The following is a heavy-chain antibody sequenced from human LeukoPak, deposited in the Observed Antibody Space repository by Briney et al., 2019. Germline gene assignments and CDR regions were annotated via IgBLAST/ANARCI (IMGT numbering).Heavy chain of an antibody. J-gene: IGHJ5*02. CDR1: GVSISSSNSY. V-gene: IGHV4-39*07. Sequence: SETLSLTCTVSGVSISSSNSYWGWLRQPPGKGLECLGTIYHSGSTYYNPSLKSRVTISVDTSKNQFSLKLNSVTAADTAVYYCARIYSSSWSLNWFDPWGQGTLVTVSS. D-gene: IGHD6-13*01. CDR2: IYHSGST. CDR3: ARIYSSSWSLNWFDP.